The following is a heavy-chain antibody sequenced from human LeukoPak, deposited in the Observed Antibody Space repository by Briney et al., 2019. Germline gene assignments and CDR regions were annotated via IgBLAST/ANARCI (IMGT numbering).Heavy chain of an antibody. D-gene: IGHD6-19*01. CDR1: GFTFNTYA. CDR2: ISSSSATT. V-gene: IGHV3-23*01. Sequence: PGGSLRLSCAASGFTFNTYAMSWVRQAPGKGLEWVSGISSSSATTYYADSVKGRFSISRDNSHSTLFLQLNGLRAEDTAVYYCAKEHRNGWNLISFDLWGQGTLVTVSS. J-gene: IGHJ4*02. CDR3: AKEHRNGWNLISFDL.